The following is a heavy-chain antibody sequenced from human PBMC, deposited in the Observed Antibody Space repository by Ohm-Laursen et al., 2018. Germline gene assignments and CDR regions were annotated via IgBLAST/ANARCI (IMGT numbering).Heavy chain of an antibody. CDR1: GGTFSSYA. Sequence: GASVKVSCKASGGTFSSYAISWVRQAPGQGLEWMGGIIPIFGTANYAQKFQGRVTITADESTSTAYMELSSLRAEDTAVYYCAKDLQWLTLNYYYYGMDVWGQGTTVTVSS. CDR2: IIPIFGTA. D-gene: IGHD6-19*01. J-gene: IGHJ6*02. V-gene: IGHV1-69*13. CDR3: AKDLQWLTLNYYYYGMDV.